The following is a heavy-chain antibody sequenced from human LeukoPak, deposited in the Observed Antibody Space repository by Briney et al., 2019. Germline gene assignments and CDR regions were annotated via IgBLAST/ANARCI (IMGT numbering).Heavy chain of an antibody. CDR3: ARQPGIAVAGTHIFDY. D-gene: IGHD6-19*01. V-gene: IGHV4-59*08. J-gene: IGHJ4*02. CDR2: IYYSGST. CDR1: GGSISSYY. Sequence: KPSETLSLTCTVSGGSISSYYWSWIRQPPGKGLEWIGYIYYSGSTNYNPSLKSRVTISVDTSKNQFSLKLSSVTAADTAVYYCARQPGIAVAGTHIFDYWGQGTLVTVSS.